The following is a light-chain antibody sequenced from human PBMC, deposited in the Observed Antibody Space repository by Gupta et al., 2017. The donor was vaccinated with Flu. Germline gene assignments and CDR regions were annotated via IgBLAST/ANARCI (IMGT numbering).Light chain of an antibody. CDR2: GTS. V-gene: IGKV3D-15*01. J-gene: IGKJ4*01. CDR3: KQDNKGPLT. CDR1: QSVSSN. Sequence: TLMTHSPATLSVAPGERATLSCRPSQSVSSNLTWYQQTPGQAPRLLIYGTSTRAASIPARFSCRGSGAECTLTIISLRSEDFATCDGKQDNKGPLTFGGGTKVDIK.